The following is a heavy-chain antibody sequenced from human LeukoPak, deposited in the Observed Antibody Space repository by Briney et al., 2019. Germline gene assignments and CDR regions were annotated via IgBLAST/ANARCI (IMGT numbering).Heavy chain of an antibody. D-gene: IGHD3-10*01. CDR1: GGSISSYY. Sequence: SETLSLTCTVSGGSISSYYWSWIRQPPGKGLEWIGYIYYSGSTNYDPSLKSRVTISVDTSKNQFSLKLSSVTAADTAVYYCARSPTLYFGADYWGQGTLVTVSS. CDR3: ARSPTLYFGADY. CDR2: IYYSGST. J-gene: IGHJ4*02. V-gene: IGHV4-59*01.